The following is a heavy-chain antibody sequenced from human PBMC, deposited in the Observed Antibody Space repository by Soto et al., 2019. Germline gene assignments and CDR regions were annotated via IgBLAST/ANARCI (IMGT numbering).Heavy chain of an antibody. CDR1: GYTFTRYG. Sequence: QVQLVQSGAEVKKPGASVKVSCKASGYTFTRYGISWVRQAPGQGLEWMGWISAYNGNTNYAQKLQGRVTMTTDTSAPTSFMELRCSSSDDTAVYHCARLGSQAFDIWGQGTMVTVSS. J-gene: IGHJ3*02. CDR3: ARLGSQAFDI. D-gene: IGHD3-10*01. V-gene: IGHV1-18*01. CDR2: ISAYNGNT.